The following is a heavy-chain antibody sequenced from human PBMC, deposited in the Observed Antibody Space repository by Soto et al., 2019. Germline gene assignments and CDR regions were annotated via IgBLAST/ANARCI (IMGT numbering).Heavy chain of an antibody. J-gene: IGHJ4*02. CDR2: ISHSGST. CDR1: GGSINSYPYY. CDR3: ARHGTWIQV. D-gene: IGHD5-18*01. V-gene: IGHV4-39*01. Sequence: PSETLSLTCTVSGGSINSYPYYLAWIRQPPGQGLEWIGSISHSGSTTYNPSLRSRLTIFLDMSKNHFSLTLTSMTAADTAVYYCARHGTWIQVWSQGTLVTVSS.